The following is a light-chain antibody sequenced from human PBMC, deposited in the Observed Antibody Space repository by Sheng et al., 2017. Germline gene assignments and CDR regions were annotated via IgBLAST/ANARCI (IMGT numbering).Light chain of an antibody. CDR2: VAS. J-gene: IGKJ1*01. CDR1: QGISNW. V-gene: IGKV1-12*01. Sequence: DIQMTQSPSSVSASVGEKVTITCRASQGISNWLAWYQQKPGKAPTLLIYVASSLQSGVPSRFSGSGYGTDFTLTISSLQPEDFATYYCQQANSFPWTFGQGDQGGNQT. CDR3: QQANSFPWT.